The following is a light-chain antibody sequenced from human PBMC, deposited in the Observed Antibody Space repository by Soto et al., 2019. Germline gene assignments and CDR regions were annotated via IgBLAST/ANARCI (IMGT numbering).Light chain of an antibody. J-gene: IGKJ3*01. CDR1: QSVNTN. V-gene: IGKV3-15*01. Sequence: EIVMTQSPATLSVSPGERATFSCRASQSVNTNLAWYQLKPGQAPRLLVYGASIRATGIPARFSGSGSGTEYSLTISRLEPEDFAVYYCQQYGSSFTFGPGTKVDIK. CDR3: QQYGSSFT. CDR2: GAS.